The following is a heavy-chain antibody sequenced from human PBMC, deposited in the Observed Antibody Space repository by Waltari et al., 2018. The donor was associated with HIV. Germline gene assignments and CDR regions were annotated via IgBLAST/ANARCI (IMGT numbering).Heavy chain of an antibody. CDR2: ISGSGTKT. CDR1: GFTFRSYA. Sequence: EVQLLESGGGSVQPGGSLRLSCAASGFTFRSYAMTWVRQAPGKWLEGVSAISGSGTKTYYADSVKGRFTISRDNSKNTVYLQMNSLRDEDTAVYYCAKDNYDILTGYYYWGQGTLVTVSS. J-gene: IGHJ4*02. V-gene: IGHV3-23*01. CDR3: AKDNYDILTGYYY. D-gene: IGHD3-9*01.